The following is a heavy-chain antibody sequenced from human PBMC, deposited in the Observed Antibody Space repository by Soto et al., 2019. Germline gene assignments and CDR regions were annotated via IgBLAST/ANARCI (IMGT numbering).Heavy chain of an antibody. D-gene: IGHD5-12*01. V-gene: IGHV3-33*06. CDR3: AKGKRLPPPYSAYEPFDS. CDR2: FWKDGNTK. J-gene: IGHJ4*02. CDR1: GFSLSSSV. Sequence: QVQLVESVGGVVQPGRSLRLSCAASGFSLSSSVMHWVRQAPGKGLEWVAVFWKDGNTKYYADSVKGRFIISRDNSKNTLYLELNSLRPEDTALYYCAKGKRLPPPYSAYEPFDSWGQGTLVSVSS.